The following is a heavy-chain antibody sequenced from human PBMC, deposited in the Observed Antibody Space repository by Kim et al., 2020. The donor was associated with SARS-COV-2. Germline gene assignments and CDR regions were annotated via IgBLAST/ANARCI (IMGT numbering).Heavy chain of an antibody. V-gene: IGHV3-11*01. CDR1: GFTFSDYY. J-gene: IGHJ4*02. Sequence: GGSLRLSCAASGFTFSDYYMSWIRQAPGKGLEWVSYISSSGSTIYYADSVKGRFTISRDNAKNSLYLQMKSLRAEDTAVYYCARDWYSSSSVVDYWGQGTLVSVSS. D-gene: IGHD6-6*01. CDR3: ARDWYSSSSVVDY. CDR2: ISSSGSTI.